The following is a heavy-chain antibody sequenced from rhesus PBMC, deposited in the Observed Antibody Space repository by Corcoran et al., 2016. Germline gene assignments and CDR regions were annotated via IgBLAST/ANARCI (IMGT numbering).Heavy chain of an antibody. CDR3: ARGGTVTFFDY. D-gene: IGHD4-23*01. Sequence: QVQLQESGPGLVKPSETLSLTCAVSGGSVSSSDWWSWIRQPPGKGLEWIGYISGSSGSTYYNPSCKSRCTISTATSKNQFSLKLSAVTAADTAVYYCARGGTVTFFDYWGQGVLVTVSS. J-gene: IGHJ4*01. CDR1: GGSVSSSDW. V-gene: IGHV4-65*01. CDR2: ISGSSGST.